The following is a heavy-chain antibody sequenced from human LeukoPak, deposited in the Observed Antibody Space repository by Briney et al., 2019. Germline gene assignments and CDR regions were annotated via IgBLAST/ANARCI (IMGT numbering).Heavy chain of an antibody. CDR1: GGSFSGYY. V-gene: IGHV4-34*01. D-gene: IGHD3-16*01. Sequence: SETLSLTCAVYGGSFSGYYWSWIRQPPGNGLEWIGEINHSGSTNYNPSLKSRVTISVDTSKNQFSLKLSSVTAADTAVYYCARAYFWVDYWGQGTLVTVSS. J-gene: IGHJ4*02. CDR2: INHSGST. CDR3: ARAYFWVDY.